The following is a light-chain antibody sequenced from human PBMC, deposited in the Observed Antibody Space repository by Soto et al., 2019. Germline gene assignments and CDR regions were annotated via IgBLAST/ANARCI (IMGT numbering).Light chain of an antibody. J-gene: IGKJ1*01. CDR1: QSVSSNS. CDR3: QQYISTPWT. Sequence: EIVLTQSPGTLSLSPGERATLSCRASQSVSSNSLAWYQQKPGQAPSLLMYGASNRATGIPDRFSGSGSGSGTDFTLTISRLEPEDFAVYYCQQYISTPWTFGQGTKVDIK. CDR2: GAS. V-gene: IGKV3-20*01.